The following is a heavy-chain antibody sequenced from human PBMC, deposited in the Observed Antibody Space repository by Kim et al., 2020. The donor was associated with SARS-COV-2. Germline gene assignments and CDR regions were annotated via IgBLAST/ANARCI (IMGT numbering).Heavy chain of an antibody. CDR3: AIGYQLDYYGMDV. Sequence: SETLSLTCTVSGGSISSGGYYWSWIRQHPGKGLEWIGYIYYSGSTYYNPSLKSRVTISVDTSKNQFSLKLSSVTAADTAVYYCAIGYQLDYYGMDVWGQGTTVTVSS. CDR1: GGSISSGGYY. CDR2: IYYSGST. V-gene: IGHV4-31*03. J-gene: IGHJ6*02. D-gene: IGHD2-2*01.